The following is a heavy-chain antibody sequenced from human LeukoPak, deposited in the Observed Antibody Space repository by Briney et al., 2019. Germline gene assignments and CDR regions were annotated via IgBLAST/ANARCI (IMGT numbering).Heavy chain of an antibody. J-gene: IGHJ5*02. CDR1: GFTFSYYS. Sequence: PGGSLRLSCAASGFTFSYYSINWVRRAPRKGLDWGAYISSSTSIIYYEESVKGRFTISRDNAKKSLYLQMNSLRDEDTAVYCCARDRTTVAPPRWFDRWGQGTLVTVSS. CDR3: ARDRTTVAPPRWFDR. CDR2: ISSSTSII. V-gene: IGHV3-48*02. D-gene: IGHD4-23*01.